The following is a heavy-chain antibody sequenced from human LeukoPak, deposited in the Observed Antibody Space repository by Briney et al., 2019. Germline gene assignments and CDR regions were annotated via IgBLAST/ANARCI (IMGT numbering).Heavy chain of an antibody. Sequence: SETLSLTCAVYGGSFSGYYWSWIRQPPGKGLEWIGEINHSGSTNYNPSLKSRVTISVDTSKNQFSLKLSSVTAADTAVYYCALAAAGIEVEYWGQGTLVTVSS. CDR2: INHSGST. CDR1: GGSFSGYY. V-gene: IGHV4-34*01. CDR3: ALAAAGIEVEY. D-gene: IGHD6-13*01. J-gene: IGHJ4*02.